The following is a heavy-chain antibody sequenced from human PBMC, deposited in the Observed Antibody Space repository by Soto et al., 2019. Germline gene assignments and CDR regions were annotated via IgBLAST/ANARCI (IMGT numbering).Heavy chain of an antibody. CDR1: GFTFTSSA. D-gene: IGHD6-13*01. V-gene: IGHV1-58*02. CDR2: IVVGSGNT. J-gene: IGHJ6*02. CDR3: AADPYSSSWLTGGYYYYGMDV. Sequence: QMQLVQSGPEVKKPGTSVKVSCKASGFTFTSSAMQWVRQARGQRLEWIGWIVVGSGNTNYAQKFQERVTITRDMSTSTAYMELSSLRSEDTAVYYCAADPYSSSWLTGGYYYYGMDVWGQGTTVTVSS.